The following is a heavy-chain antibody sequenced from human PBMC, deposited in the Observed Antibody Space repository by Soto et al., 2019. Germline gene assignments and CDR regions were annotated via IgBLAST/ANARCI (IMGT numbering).Heavy chain of an antibody. CDR2: ISGSGGST. D-gene: IGHD6-6*01. J-gene: IGHJ4*02. CDR1: GFTFSSYA. CDR3: AKDQRFDSSSSCGDY. V-gene: IGHV3-23*01. Sequence: GGSLRLSCAASGFTFSSYAMSWVRQAPGKGLEWVSAISGSGGSTYYADSVKGRFTISRDNSKNTLYLQMNSLRAEDTAVYYCAKDQRFDSSSSCGDYWGQGTLVTVSS.